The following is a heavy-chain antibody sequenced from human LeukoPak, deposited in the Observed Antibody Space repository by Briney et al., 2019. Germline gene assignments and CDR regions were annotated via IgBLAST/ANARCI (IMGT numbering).Heavy chain of an antibody. CDR1: GGSISSRNW. V-gene: IGHV4/OR15-8*01. CDR2: VFHTGST. Sequence: PSETLSLTCVVSGGSISSRNWWSWVRQSPGMGLEWIGEVFHTGSTNYNPSQRSRATISVDKSTNQFSLKMTFVTAADTAVYYCARQRYYNDGSSFRYFDLWGRGTLVIVSS. D-gene: IGHD3-22*01. CDR3: ARQRYYNDGSSFRYFDL. J-gene: IGHJ2*01.